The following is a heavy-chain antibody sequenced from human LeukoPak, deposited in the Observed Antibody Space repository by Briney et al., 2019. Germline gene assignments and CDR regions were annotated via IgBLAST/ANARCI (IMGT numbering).Heavy chain of an antibody. CDR1: GASFSSYY. V-gene: IGHV4-59*12. J-gene: IGHJ5*02. CDR2: IYYSGST. D-gene: IGHD2-15*01. CDR3: ARSTYCSGGSCSHNWFDP. Sequence: SETLSLTCSVSGASFSSYYWSWIRQPPGKGLEWIGSIYYSGSTNYNPSLKSRVTISVDTSKNQFSLKLSSVTAADTAVYYCARSTYCSGGSCSHNWFDPWGQGTLVTVSS.